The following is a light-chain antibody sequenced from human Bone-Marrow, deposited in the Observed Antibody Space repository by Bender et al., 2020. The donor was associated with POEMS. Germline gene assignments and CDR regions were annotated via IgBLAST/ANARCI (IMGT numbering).Light chain of an antibody. V-gene: IGLV2-14*03. Sequence: QSALTQPASVSGSPGQSITISCTGTSYDVGGYNYVSWYQQHPGRAPKLLIYDVSNRPSGVSNRFSGSKSGNTASLTISGLQAEDEADYYCSSYTGSSTVVFGGGTKLTVL. CDR3: SSYTGSSTVV. CDR1: SYDVGGYNY. J-gene: IGLJ2*01. CDR2: DVS.